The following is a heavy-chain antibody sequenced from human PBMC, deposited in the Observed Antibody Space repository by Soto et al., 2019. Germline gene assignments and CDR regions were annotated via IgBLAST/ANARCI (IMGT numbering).Heavy chain of an antibody. CDR3: VTPRNYCSMDV. V-gene: IGHV5-10-1*01. CDR1: GYSFTSYW. CDR2: IDPSDSYT. J-gene: IGHJ6*02. Sequence: GESLTISCMRSGYSFTSYWINWVRQMHGKGLEWMGRIDPSDSYTNYSPSFQGHVTISAHKSISTAYLQWSSVKASDPSMYYCVTPRNYCSMDVWGERTKVTV.